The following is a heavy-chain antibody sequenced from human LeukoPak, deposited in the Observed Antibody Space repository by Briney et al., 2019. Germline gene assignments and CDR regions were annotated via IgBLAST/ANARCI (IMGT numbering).Heavy chain of an antibody. CDR3: ARGGSYFDY. CDR1: GFTFSSYA. V-gene: IGHV3-30-3*01. J-gene: IGHJ4*02. CDR2: ISYDGSNK. Sequence: GGSLRLSCAASGFTFSSYAMHWVRQAPGKGLEWVAVISYDGSNKYYADYVKGRFTISRDNSKNTLYLQMNSLRAEDTAVYYCARGGSYFDYWGQGTLVTVSS.